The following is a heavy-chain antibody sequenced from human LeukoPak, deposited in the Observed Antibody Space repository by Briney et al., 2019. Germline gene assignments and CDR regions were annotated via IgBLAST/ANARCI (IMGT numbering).Heavy chain of an antibody. CDR3: AKEGMIRGVIDY. D-gene: IGHD3-10*01. CDR2: INHSGST. V-gene: IGHV4-34*01. CDR1: GGSFSGYY. J-gene: IGHJ4*02. Sequence: SETLSLTCAVYGGSFSGYYWSWIRQPPGKGLEWIGEINHSGSTNYNPSLKSRVTMSIDTSTNQFSLKLNSLTAADTAVYYCAKEGMIRGVIDYWGQGALVTVSS.